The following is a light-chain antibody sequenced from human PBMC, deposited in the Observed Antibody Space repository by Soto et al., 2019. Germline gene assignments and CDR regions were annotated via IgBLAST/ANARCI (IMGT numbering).Light chain of an antibody. CDR1: QSVSNSY. CDR2: GES. V-gene: IGKV3-20*01. J-gene: IGKJ3*01. Sequence: EIVMTQSPGTLSLSPGERATLSCRASQSVSNSYVSWYQQKPGQAPRLLLYGESSRATGIPDRFSASGSETDFTLPISSLEPADVAVDYCQHYGGSPGFTFGRGTKVEIK. CDR3: QHYGGSPGFT.